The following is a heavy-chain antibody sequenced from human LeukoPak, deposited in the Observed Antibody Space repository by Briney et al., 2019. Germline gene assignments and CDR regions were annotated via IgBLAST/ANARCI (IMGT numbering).Heavy chain of an antibody. Sequence: PGGSLRLSCAASGFTFDDYAMHWVRQAPGKGLEWVSGISWNSGSIGYADSVKGRFPISRDNSKNTLYLQMNSLRAEDTAVYYCARDYYDSSGYIDYWGQGTLVTVSS. V-gene: IGHV3-9*01. CDR1: GFTFDDYA. D-gene: IGHD3-22*01. CDR2: ISWNSGSI. J-gene: IGHJ4*02. CDR3: ARDYYDSSGYIDY.